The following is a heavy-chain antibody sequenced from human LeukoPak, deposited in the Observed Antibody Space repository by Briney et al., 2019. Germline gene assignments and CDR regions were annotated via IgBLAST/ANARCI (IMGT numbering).Heavy chain of an antibody. CDR3: ARNDFWSGYSPYFDY. CDR2: IYYSGST. Sequence: SETLSLTCTVSGGSISSYYWGWIRQPPGKGLEWIGYIYYSGSTNYNPSLKSRVTISVDTSKNQFSLKLSSVTAADTAVYYCARNDFWSGYSPYFDYWGQGTLVTVSS. CDR1: GGSISSYY. D-gene: IGHD3-3*01. V-gene: IGHV4-59*01. J-gene: IGHJ4*02.